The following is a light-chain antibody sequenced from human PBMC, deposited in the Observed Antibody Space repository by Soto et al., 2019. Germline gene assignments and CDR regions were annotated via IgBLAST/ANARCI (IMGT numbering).Light chain of an antibody. CDR1: SSNIGAGYD. CDR2: GNS. CDR3: QSYDSSLSGVV. Sequence: QSVLTQPPSVSGAPGQRVTISCTGSSSNIGAGYDVHWYHQLPGTAPKLLIYGNSTRPSGVPDRFSGSKSGTSASLVITGLQAEDEADYYCQSYDSSLSGVVFGGGTKLTVL. J-gene: IGLJ2*01. V-gene: IGLV1-40*01.